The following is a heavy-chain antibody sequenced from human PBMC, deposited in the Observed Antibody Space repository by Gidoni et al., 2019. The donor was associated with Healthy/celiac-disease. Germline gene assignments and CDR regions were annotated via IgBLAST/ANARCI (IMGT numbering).Heavy chain of an antibody. CDR2: INHSGST. V-gene: IGHV4-34*01. D-gene: IGHD6-6*01. Sequence: QVQLQQWGAGLLKPSETLSLTCAVYGGSFSGYYWSWIRQPPGKGLEWIGEINHSGSTNYNPSLKSRVTISVDTSKNQFSLKLSSLTAADTAVYYCARVHREQLREGPEISQNWFDPWGQGTLVTVSS. CDR1: GGSFSGYY. J-gene: IGHJ5*02. CDR3: ARVHREQLREGPEISQNWFDP.